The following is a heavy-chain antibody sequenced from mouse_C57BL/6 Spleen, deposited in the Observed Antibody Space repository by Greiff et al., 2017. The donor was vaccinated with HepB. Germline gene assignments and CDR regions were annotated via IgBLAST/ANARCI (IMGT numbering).Heavy chain of an antibody. CDR3: AREGATMVTTGAMDY. J-gene: IGHJ4*01. V-gene: IGHV1-64*01. CDR2: IHPNSGST. CDR1: GYTFTSYW. D-gene: IGHD2-2*01. Sequence: VQLQQPGAELVKPGASVKLSCKASGYTFTSYWMHWVKQRPGQGLAWIGMIHPNSGSTNYNEKFKSKATLTVDKSSSTAYMQLSSLTSEDSAVYYCAREGATMVTTGAMDYWGQGTSVTVSS.